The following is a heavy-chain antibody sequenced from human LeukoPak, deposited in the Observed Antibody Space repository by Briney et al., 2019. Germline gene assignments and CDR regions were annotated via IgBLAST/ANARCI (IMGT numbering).Heavy chain of an antibody. CDR1: GFTFSSYN. V-gene: IGHV3-21*01. CDR2: ISSSSYI. Sequence: GSLRLSCAASGFTFSSYNMNWVRQAPGKGLEWVSSISSSSYIYYADSVKGRFTISRDNAKNSLYLQMNSLRAEDTAVYYCARDKIAAAGTDYYYGMDVWGQGTTVTVSS. CDR3: ARDKIAAAGTDYYYGMDV. J-gene: IGHJ6*02. D-gene: IGHD6-13*01.